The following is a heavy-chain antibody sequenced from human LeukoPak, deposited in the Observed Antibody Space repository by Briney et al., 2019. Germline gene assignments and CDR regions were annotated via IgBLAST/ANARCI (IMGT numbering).Heavy chain of an antibody. D-gene: IGHD2-21*02. CDR1: GDSVSSNSAA. V-gene: IGHV6-1*01. Sequence: SSQTLSLTCAISGDSVSSNSAAWNWIRQSPSRGLEWLGRTYYRSKWYNDYAVSVKSRITIDPDTSKNQFSLQLNSVTPEDTAVYYCARADHLAYCGGDCYPLYFDYWGQGTLVTVSS. CDR3: ARADHLAYCGGDCYPLYFDY. CDR2: TYYRSKWYN. J-gene: IGHJ4*02.